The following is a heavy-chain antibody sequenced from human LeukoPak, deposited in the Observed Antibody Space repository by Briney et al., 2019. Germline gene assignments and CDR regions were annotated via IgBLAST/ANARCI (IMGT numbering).Heavy chain of an antibody. D-gene: IGHD5-12*01. V-gene: IGHV3-30*02. CDR1: GFTFSSYG. CDR2: IRYDGSNK. CDR3: AKGGIVATIRWNWFDP. J-gene: IGHJ5*02. Sequence: GGSLRLSCAASGFTFSSYGMHWVRQAPGKGLEWVAFIRYDGSNKYYPDSVKGRFTISRDNSKNTLYLQMNSLRAEDTAVYYCAKGGIVATIRWNWFDPWGQGTLVTVSS.